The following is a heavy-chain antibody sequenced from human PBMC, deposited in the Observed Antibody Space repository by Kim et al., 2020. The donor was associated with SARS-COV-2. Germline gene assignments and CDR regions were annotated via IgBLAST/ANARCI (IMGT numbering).Heavy chain of an antibody. CDR1: EFSHRMYW. V-gene: IGHV3-74*01. CDR3: GRAGVAFAVDV. CDR2: IEPDGSFK. J-gene: IGHJ6*02. Sequence: GGSLRLSCAASEFSHRMYWMSWVRQGPGKGLVWVAEIEPDGSFKNYADFAKGRFTISRDNAENTVSLQMNSLRVEDTGVYYCGRAGVAFAVDVWSQGATVTVSS. D-gene: IGHD2-15*01.